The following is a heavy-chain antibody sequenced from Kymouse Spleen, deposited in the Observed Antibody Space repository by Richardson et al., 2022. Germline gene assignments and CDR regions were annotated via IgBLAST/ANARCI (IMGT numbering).Heavy chain of an antibody. CDR3: TTEDCTNGVCYDYYYGMDV. CDR1: GFTFSNAW. Sequence: EVQLVESGGGLVKPGGSLRLSCAASGFTFSNAWMSWVRQAPGKGLEWVGRIKSKTDGGTTDYAAPVKGRFTISRDDSKNTLYLQMNSLKTEDTAVYYCTTEDCTNGVCYDYYYGMDVWGQGTTVTVSS. CDR2: IKSKTDGGTT. J-gene: IGHJ6*02. V-gene: IGHV3-15*01. D-gene: IGHD2-8*01.